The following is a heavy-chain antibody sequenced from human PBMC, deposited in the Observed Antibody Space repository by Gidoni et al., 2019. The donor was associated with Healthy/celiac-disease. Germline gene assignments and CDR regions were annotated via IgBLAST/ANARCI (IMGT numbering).Heavy chain of an antibody. Sequence: EVQLVESGGGLVKPGGSLRPSCAASGFTFSSYSMNWVRQAPGKGLEWVSSISSSSSYIYYADSVKGRFTISRDNAKNSLYLQMNSLRAEDTAVYYCARDRSYRRNDAFDIWGQGTMVTVFS. J-gene: IGHJ3*02. D-gene: IGHD3-16*02. V-gene: IGHV3-21*01. CDR1: GFTFSSYS. CDR2: ISSSSSYI. CDR3: ARDRSYRRNDAFDI.